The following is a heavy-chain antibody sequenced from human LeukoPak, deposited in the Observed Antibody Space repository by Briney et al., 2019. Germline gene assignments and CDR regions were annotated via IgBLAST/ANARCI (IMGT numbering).Heavy chain of an antibody. Sequence: SETLSLTCTVSGGSKCRFYGIWIRQPPGKGLEWIGYIYNSGTIKYNPSLKSRVTISVDTSKNQFSLKLSSVTAADTAVYYCARSDRDLVYLGQWGQGTQVTVSS. D-gene: IGHD5/OR15-5a*01. CDR1: GGSKCRFY. V-gene: IGHV4-59*01. J-gene: IGHJ1*01. CDR2: IYNSGTI. CDR3: ARSDRDLVYLGQ.